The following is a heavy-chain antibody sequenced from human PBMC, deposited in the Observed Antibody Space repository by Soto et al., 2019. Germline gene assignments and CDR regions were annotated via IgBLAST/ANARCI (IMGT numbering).Heavy chain of an antibody. V-gene: IGHV3-7*01. Sequence: GGSLRLSCAASGFTFSSYWMHWVRQAPGKGLEWVANINQDGSEIYYVDSVKGRFTISRDNAESSLYLQVNSLRAEDTAVYYCARAVGASKCYWGQGTVVTVSS. CDR2: INQDGSEI. D-gene: IGHD4-17*01. CDR1: GFTFSSYW. CDR3: ARAVGASKCY. J-gene: IGHJ4*02.